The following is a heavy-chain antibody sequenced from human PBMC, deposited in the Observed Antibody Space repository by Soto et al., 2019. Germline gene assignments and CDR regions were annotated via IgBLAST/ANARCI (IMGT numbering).Heavy chain of an antibody. Sequence: EVQLVESGGGLVQPGGSLRLSCAASGFTFNNYWMSWVRQAPGKGLEWVANIKQDGNDKYYVDSVKGRFTISRDNAKNSLYLQMNSVRTKCTAMYYCARVKSLHGEYWGQGTLVNIPS. CDR2: IKQDGNDK. CDR3: ARVKSLHGEY. CDR1: GFTFNNYW. V-gene: IGHV3-7*05. D-gene: IGHD1-26*01. J-gene: IGHJ4*02.